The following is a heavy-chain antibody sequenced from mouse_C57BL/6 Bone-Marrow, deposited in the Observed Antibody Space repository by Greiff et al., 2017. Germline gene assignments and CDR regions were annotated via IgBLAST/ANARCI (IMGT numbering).Heavy chain of an antibody. Sequence: EVKLVESGPELVKPGASVKISCKASGYSFTDYNMNWVKQSNGKSLEWIGVINPNYGTTSYNQKFKGKATLTVDQSSSTAYMQLNSLTSEDSAVYYCARGYDYDYAMDYGGQGTAATVSA. CDR3: ARGYDYDYAMDY. J-gene: IGHJ4*01. V-gene: IGHV1-39*01. CDR2: INPNYGTT. CDR1: GYSFTDYN. D-gene: IGHD2-4*01.